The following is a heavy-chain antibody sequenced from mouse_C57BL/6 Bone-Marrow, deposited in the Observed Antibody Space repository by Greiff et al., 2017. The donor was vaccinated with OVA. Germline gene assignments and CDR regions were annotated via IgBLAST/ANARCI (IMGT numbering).Heavy chain of an antibody. CDR1: GFTFSSYG. D-gene: IGHD1-1*01. CDR3: ERPIYYYGSRGWYFDV. J-gene: IGHJ1*03. CDR2: ISSGGSYT. Sequence: EVMLVESGGDLVKPGGSLKLSCAASGFTFSSYGMSWVRQTPDKRLEWVATISSGGSYTYYPDSVKGRFTISRDNAKNTLYLQMSSLKSEDTAMYYCERPIYYYGSRGWYFDVWGTGTTVTVSS. V-gene: IGHV5-6*02.